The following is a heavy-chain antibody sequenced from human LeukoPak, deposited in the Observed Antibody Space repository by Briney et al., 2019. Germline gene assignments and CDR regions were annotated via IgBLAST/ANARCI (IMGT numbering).Heavy chain of an antibody. Sequence: GGSLRLSCVASGSTFSSYWMAWVRRAPGTGLEWVANVKQDESEKHYIDSVKGRFTISRDNAKNSVYLQMNSLRAEDTAVYYCARDSGGSLDYWGQGTLVSVSS. V-gene: IGHV3-7*03. CDR2: VKQDESEK. CDR1: GSTFSSYW. J-gene: IGHJ4*02. D-gene: IGHD2-15*01. CDR3: ARDSGGSLDY.